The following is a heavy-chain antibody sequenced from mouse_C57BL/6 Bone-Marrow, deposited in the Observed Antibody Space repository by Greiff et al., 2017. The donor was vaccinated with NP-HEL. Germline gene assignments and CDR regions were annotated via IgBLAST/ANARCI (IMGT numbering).Heavy chain of an antibody. CDR3: TRSGNYSNYGFAY. J-gene: IGHJ3*01. CDR2: IDPETGGT. CDR1: GYTFTDYE. V-gene: IGHV1-15*01. Sequence: VQLQQSGAELVRPGASVTLSCKASGYTFTDYEMHWVKQTPVHGLEWIGAIDPETGGTAYNQKFKGKAILTADKSSSTAYMELRSLTSEDSAVYYCTRSGNYSNYGFAYWGQGTLVTVSA. D-gene: IGHD2-5*01.